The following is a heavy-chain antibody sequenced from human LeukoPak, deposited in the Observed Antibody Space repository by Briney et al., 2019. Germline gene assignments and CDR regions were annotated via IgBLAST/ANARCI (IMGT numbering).Heavy chain of an antibody. V-gene: IGHV1-46*01. CDR3: ARNPRSGGLNDY. D-gene: IGHD3-10*01. Sequence: ASVKVSCKASGYTFTSYYMHWVRQAPGQGLDWMGIINPSGGSTSYAQKFQGRVTMTRDMSTSTVYMELSSLRSEDTAVYYCARNPRSGGLNDYWGQGTLVTVSS. CDR1: GYTFTSYY. J-gene: IGHJ4*02. CDR2: INPSGGST.